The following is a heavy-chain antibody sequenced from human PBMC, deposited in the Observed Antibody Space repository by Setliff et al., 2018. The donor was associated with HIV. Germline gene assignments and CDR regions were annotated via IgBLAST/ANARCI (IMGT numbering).Heavy chain of an antibody. D-gene: IGHD6-19*01. CDR2: INAGNGNT. CDR3: ARAVSEWRQWLVLEWFDP. J-gene: IGHJ5*02. V-gene: IGHV1-3*01. CDR1: GYSFITYV. Sequence: ASVKVSCKASGYSFITYVVYWVRQAPGQRLEWMGWINAGNGNTKYSQKFQGRVTITRDTSAKIAYMELSSLTSEDTAVYYCARAVSEWRQWLVLEWFDPWGQGTLVTVSS.